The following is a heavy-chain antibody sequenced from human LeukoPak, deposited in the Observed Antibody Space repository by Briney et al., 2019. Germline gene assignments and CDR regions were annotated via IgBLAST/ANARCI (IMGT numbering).Heavy chain of an antibody. CDR3: ARDLGDYYGSGSFPH. CDR1: GGSISSYY. D-gene: IGHD3-10*01. V-gene: IGHV4-59*01. Sequence: SETLSLTCTVSGGSISSYYWSWIRQPPGKGLEWIGYIYYSGSTNYNPSLKSRVTISVDTSKNQFSLKLSSVTAADTAVYYCARDLGDYYGSGSFPHWGQGTLVTVSS. CDR2: IYYSGST. J-gene: IGHJ4*02.